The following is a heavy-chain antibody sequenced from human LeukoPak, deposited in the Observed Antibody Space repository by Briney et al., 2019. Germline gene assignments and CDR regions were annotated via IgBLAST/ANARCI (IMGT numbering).Heavy chain of an antibody. CDR1: GCTFSSYA. J-gene: IGHJ4*02. CDR2: ISYDGSNK. CDR3: ARGPDGYFDY. Sequence: GGSLRLSCAASGCTFSSYAMHWVRQAPGKGLEWVAVISYDGSNKYYADSVKGRVTISRDNSKNTLYLQMNSLRAEDTAVYYCARGPDGYFDYWGQGTLVTVSS. V-gene: IGHV3-30-3*01.